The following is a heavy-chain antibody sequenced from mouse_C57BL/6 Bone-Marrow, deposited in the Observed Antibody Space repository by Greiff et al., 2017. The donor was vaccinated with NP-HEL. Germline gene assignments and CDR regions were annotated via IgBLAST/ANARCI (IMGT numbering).Heavy chain of an antibody. J-gene: IGHJ3*01. CDR2: IYPSDSET. V-gene: IGHV1-61*01. CDR3: ARGDLLPFAY. Sequence: QVQLQQPGAELVRPGSSVKLSCKASGYTFTSYWMDWVKQRPGQGLEWIGNIYPSDSETHYNQKFKDKATLTVDKSSSTAYMQLSSLTSEDSAVYYCARGDLLPFAYWGQGTLVTVSA. D-gene: IGHD1-1*01. CDR1: GYTFTSYW.